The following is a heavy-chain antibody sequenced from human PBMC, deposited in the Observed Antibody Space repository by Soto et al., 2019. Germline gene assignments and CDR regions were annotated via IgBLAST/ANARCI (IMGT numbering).Heavy chain of an antibody. V-gene: IGHV4-34*01. D-gene: IGHD2-21*02. CDR2: INHSGTI. J-gene: IGHJ6*02. CDR1: GGSFSGYY. Sequence: SETLSLTCAVYGGSFSGYYWTWIRQPPGKGLEWIGEINHSGTINFNPSLKSRLTISLDTSKKHFSLKLSSVTDADTAAYYCARADRTLVTSYSLDVWGQGSTVT. CDR3: ARADRTLVTSYSLDV.